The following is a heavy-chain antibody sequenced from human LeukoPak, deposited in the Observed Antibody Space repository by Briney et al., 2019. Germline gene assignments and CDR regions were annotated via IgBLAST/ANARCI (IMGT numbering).Heavy chain of an antibody. D-gene: IGHD6-13*01. CDR2: IVLSDAYN. V-gene: IGHV5-10-1*01. CDR1: GYRFTSYW. CDR3: ERARYYSSSWPPFDN. J-gene: IGHJ4*02. Sequence: RGESLKTSFQGPGYRFTSYWNTWLRQIPGKGRGGMGRIVLSDAYNNYSTPFQGHITISAAKSISTAYLQWSSVKASDTAMYYCERARYYSSSWPPFDNWGAGNLVTVSS.